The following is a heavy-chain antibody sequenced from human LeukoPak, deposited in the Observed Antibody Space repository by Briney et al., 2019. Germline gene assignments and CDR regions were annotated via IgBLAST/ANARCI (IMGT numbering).Heavy chain of an antibody. D-gene: IGHD1-7*01. CDR3: ASQNYAGDAFDI. CDR2: IIPIFGTA. Sequence: SVKVSCKASGGTFSSYAISWVRQAPGQGLEWMGGIIPIFGTANYAQKFQGRVTITADESTSTAYMELSSLRSEDTAVYYCASQNYAGDAFDIWGQGTMVTVSS. V-gene: IGHV1-69*13. J-gene: IGHJ3*02. CDR1: GGTFSSYA.